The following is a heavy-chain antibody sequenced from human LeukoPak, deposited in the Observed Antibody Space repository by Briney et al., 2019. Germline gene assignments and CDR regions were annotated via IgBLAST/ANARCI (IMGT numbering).Heavy chain of an antibody. V-gene: IGHV4-59*01. CDR2: ICYSGST. J-gene: IGHJ5*02. D-gene: IGHD6-19*01. Sequence: PSETLSLTCTVSGGSLSSYYWSWIRQPPGKGLEWIGYICYSGSTNYNPSLKSRVTISVDTSKNQFSLKLSSVTAADTAVYYCARDRGYSSGWYWFDPWGQGTLVTVSS. CDR3: ARDRGYSSGWYWFDP. CDR1: GGSLSSYY.